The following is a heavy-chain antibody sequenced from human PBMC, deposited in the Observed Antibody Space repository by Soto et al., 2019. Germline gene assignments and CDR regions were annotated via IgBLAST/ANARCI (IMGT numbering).Heavy chain of an antibody. D-gene: IGHD2-15*01. V-gene: IGHV3-30*03. Sequence: QVQLVESGGGVVQPGGSLRLSCAASGYTFSSYGMHWVRQAPSKGLEWVAGVSYDGRDEFYADSVKGRFTITRDNSKSTVFLQMSGLRVEVTAVYYCARDCSGGSCYFDYWGQGTQVPVSS. CDR1: GYTFSSYG. CDR3: ARDCSGGSCYFDY. J-gene: IGHJ4*02. CDR2: VSYDGRDE.